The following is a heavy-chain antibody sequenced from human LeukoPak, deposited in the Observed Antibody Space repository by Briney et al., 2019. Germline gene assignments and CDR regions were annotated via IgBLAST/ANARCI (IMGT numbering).Heavy chain of an antibody. J-gene: IGHJ3*02. CDR2: ISFDGTDA. CDR3: ARDFEHYYGSGSYYNENAFDI. Sequence: GGSLRLSCAASGFTFSSYAIHWVRQAPGKGLEWVAVISFDGTDAFYADSVKGRFTISRDNSKNTLYLQMNSLRADDTAVYYCARDFEHYYGSGSYYNENAFDIWGQGTMVTVSS. D-gene: IGHD3-10*01. V-gene: IGHV3-30*04. CDR1: GFTFSSYA.